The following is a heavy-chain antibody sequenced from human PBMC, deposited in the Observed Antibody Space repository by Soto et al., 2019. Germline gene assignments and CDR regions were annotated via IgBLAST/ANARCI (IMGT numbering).Heavy chain of an antibody. CDR3: GRQIYDSDKGLNFQYYFDS. V-gene: IGHV5-10-1*02. D-gene: IGHD3-22*01. J-gene: IGHJ4*02. CDR1: GYSFAGSW. CDR2: SGPNDSQT. Sequence: GESLNICCRGSGYSFAGSWITWVREKAVKGIEWMGRSGPNDSQTDYSRSFRGDVTISVTKAITTMFLQWSGLRCACTAMWYRGRQIYDSDKGLNFQYYFDSWGEGTPVNVSS.